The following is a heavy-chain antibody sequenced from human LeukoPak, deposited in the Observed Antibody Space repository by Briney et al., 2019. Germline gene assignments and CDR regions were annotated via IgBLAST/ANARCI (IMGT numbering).Heavy chain of an antibody. CDR2: INHSGST. J-gene: IGHJ4*02. CDR1: GGSFSGYY. V-gene: IGHV4-34*01. Sequence: PSETLSLTCAVYGGSFSGYYWSWIRQPPGKGLEWIGEINHSGSTNYNPPLKSRVTISVDTSKNQFSLKLSSVTAADTAVYYCARVALGYYDSSGYRDYWGQGTLVTVSS. CDR3: ARVALGYYDSSGYRDY. D-gene: IGHD3-22*01.